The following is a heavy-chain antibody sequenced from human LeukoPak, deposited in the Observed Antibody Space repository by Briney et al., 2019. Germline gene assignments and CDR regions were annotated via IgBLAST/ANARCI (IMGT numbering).Heavy chain of an antibody. D-gene: IGHD3-10*01. J-gene: IGHJ6*03. CDR2: IKQDGSEK. CDR3: ARYITMVRGVIQSYMDV. V-gene: IGHV3-7*01. CDR1: GGSISSSSYY. Sequence: ETLSLTCTVSGGSISSSSYYWGWIRQPPGKGLEWVANIKQDGSEKYYVDSVKGRFTISRDNAKNSLYLQMNSLRAEDTAVYYCARYITMVRGVIQSYMDVWGKGTTVTISS.